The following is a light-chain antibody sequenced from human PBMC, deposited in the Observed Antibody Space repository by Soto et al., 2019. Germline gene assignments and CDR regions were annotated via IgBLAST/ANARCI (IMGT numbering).Light chain of an antibody. V-gene: IGKV3-20*01. Sequence: EIVLTQSPGTLSLSPGERATLSCRASKSVSSSYLAWYQQKPGQAPRLLIYGASSRATGIPDRFSGSGSGTDFTLTISRLEPEDFAVYYCQQYGSSPGRTFGQGTKVDIK. CDR1: KSVSSSY. CDR3: QQYGSSPGRT. J-gene: IGKJ1*01. CDR2: GAS.